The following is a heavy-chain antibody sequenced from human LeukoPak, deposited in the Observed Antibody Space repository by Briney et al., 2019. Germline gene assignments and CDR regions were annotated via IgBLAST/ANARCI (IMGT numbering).Heavy chain of an antibody. CDR3: ARDAPYFYDTSGYPFDY. J-gene: IGHJ4*02. V-gene: IGHV1-18*01. CDR1: GYTFTTYG. Sequence: ASVKVSCKASGYTFTTYGVTWVRQAPGQGFEWMGWMNTYNGHTDYAPKLQGRVTMTTDTSTSTAYMELRSLRSDDTAVYYCARDAPYFYDTSGYPFDYWGQGTLVTVSS. D-gene: IGHD3-22*01. CDR2: MNTYNGHT.